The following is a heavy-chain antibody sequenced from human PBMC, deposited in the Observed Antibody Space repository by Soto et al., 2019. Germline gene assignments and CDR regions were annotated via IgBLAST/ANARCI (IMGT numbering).Heavy chain of an antibody. CDR1: GDTFNFYS. CDR3: ASSYGSGYRAFDY. J-gene: IGHJ4*02. D-gene: IGHD3-10*01. Sequence: QVQLVQSGAGVKRPGSSVKVSCKASGDTFNFYSINCVRQAPGLGLEWMGRVNPIVSMSNYAQNFQGRVTMTADKSTSTAYMELSSLRSEDTAIYYCASSYGSGYRAFDYWGQGALVTVSS. V-gene: IGHV1-69*02. CDR2: VNPIVSMS.